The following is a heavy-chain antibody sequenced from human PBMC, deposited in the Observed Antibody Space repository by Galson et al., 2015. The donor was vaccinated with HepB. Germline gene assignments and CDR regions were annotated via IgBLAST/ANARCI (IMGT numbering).Heavy chain of an antibody. V-gene: IGHV6-1*01. CDR2: TCYRSKWYN. J-gene: IGHJ4*02. CDR3: ARGGYSYLTSFNY. CDR1: GDSVSSNSAS. D-gene: IGHD5-18*01. Sequence: CAISGDSVSSNSASWNWIRQSPSRGLEWLGRTCYRSKWYNDYALSVKSRITINPDTSKNQFSLQLSSVTPEDTAVYYCARGGYSYLTSFNYWGQGTLVTVSS.